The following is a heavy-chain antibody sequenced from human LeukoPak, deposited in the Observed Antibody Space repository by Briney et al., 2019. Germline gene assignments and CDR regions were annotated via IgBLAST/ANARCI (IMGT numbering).Heavy chain of an antibody. Sequence: SVKVSCKASGGTFSSYAISWVRQAPGQGLEWMGGIIPIFGTANYAQKFQGRVTITADESTSTAYMELSSLRSEDTAVYYCAPTPYYDSSGYSAPTDYWGQGTLVTVSS. V-gene: IGHV1-69*13. CDR2: IIPIFGTA. D-gene: IGHD3-22*01. CDR1: GGTFSSYA. CDR3: APTPYYDSSGYSAPTDY. J-gene: IGHJ4*02.